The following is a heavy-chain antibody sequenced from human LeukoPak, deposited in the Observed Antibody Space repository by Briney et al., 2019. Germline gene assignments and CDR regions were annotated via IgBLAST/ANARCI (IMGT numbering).Heavy chain of an antibody. CDR3: ARGTYYYDSSGYYFDY. CDR2: IYHSGST. CDR1: GGSISSGGHS. Sequence: PSQTLSLTCAVSGGSISSGGHSWSWIRQPPGKGLEWIGYIYHSGSTYYNPSLKSRVTISVDRSKNQFSLKLSSVTAADTAVYYCARGTYYYDSSGYYFDYWGQGTLVTVSS. D-gene: IGHD3-22*01. J-gene: IGHJ4*02. V-gene: IGHV4-30-2*01.